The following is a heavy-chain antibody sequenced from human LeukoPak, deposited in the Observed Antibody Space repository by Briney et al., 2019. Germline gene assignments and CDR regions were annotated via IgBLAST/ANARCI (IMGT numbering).Heavy chain of an antibody. CDR1: GFIFSSCA. J-gene: IGHJ4*02. D-gene: IGHD3-22*01. CDR2: IWYDGSNK. Sequence: GGSLRLSCVASGFIFSSCAMYWVRQAPGKGLEWVAVIWYDGSNKYYADSVKGRFTISRDNSKNTLYLQMNSLRAEDTAVYYCARTSITMIVGNLDYWGQGTLVTVSS. CDR3: ARTSITMIVGNLDY. V-gene: IGHV3-33*08.